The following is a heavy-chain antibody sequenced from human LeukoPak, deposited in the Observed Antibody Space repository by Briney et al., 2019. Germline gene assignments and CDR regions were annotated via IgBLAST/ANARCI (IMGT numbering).Heavy chain of an antibody. J-gene: IGHJ4*02. V-gene: IGHV1-46*01. CDR1: GGTFSSYA. Sequence: ASVKVSCKASGGTFSSYAISWVRQAPGQGLEWMGIINPSGGSTSYAQKFQGRVTMTRDTSTSTVYMELSSLRSEDTAVYYCATLCGGDCYRDYWGQGTLVTVSS. CDR2: INPSGGST. CDR3: ATLCGGDCYRDY. D-gene: IGHD2-21*02.